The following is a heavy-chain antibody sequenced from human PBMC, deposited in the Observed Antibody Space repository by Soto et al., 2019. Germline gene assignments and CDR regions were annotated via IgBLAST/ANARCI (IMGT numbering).Heavy chain of an antibody. V-gene: IGHV1-3*04. CDR2: INTANDDT. CDR3: ARDEGVASGN. D-gene: IGHD5-12*01. CDR1: GYTFSSSP. J-gene: IGHJ4*02. Sequence: SVKVSCKASGYTFSSSPLHWVRQAPGQRPEWMGWINTANDDTKYSQKFQDRVTLTRDTSASTAYMEVSSLTPEDTAVYYCARDEGVASGNWRQGTLVTVSS.